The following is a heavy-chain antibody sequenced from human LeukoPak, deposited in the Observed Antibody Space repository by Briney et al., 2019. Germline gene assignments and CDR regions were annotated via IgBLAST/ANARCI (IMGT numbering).Heavy chain of an antibody. V-gene: IGHV3-23*01. CDR3: VSASTWHFFDY. Sequence: GGSLRLSCAASGFTFNNYAMGWVRQAPGKGLEWISGISNSGANAYYADSVKGRFTISRDNSKNTLYLQMSSLRADDTAVYYCVSASTWHFFDYWGQGTLVTVSS. J-gene: IGHJ4*02. CDR1: GFTFNNYA. CDR2: ISNSGANA.